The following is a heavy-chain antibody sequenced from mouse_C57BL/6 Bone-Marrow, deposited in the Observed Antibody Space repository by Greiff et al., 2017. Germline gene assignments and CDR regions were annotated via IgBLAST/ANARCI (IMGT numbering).Heavy chain of an antibody. D-gene: IGHD2-1*01. Sequence: VQLQQSGPELVKPGASVKISCKASGYSFTDYYMNWVKQSHGKSLEWIGVINPNYGNTSYNQKFKGKATLTVDQSSSTAYMLLISLTSEDSAVYYCARAENLLCYAMDYWGQGTSVTVAS. CDR2: INPNYGNT. CDR3: ARAENLLCYAMDY. V-gene: IGHV1-39*01. J-gene: IGHJ4*01. CDR1: GYSFTDYY.